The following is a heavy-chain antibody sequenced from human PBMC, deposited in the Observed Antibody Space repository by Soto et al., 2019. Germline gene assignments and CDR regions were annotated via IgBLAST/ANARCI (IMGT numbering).Heavy chain of an antibody. Sequence: QVQLQESGPGLVKPSQTLSLTCTVSGGSISSGGYFWSWIRQPPGKGLEWIGNIFYSGTTYYNPSLKRRVTISVDTSKNPFSLKLSSVTAADTAVYFCARGVLYWGQGTLVTVSS. CDR1: GGSISSGGYF. J-gene: IGHJ4*02. CDR2: IFYSGTT. V-gene: IGHV4-31*03. D-gene: IGHD1-1*01. CDR3: ARGVLY.